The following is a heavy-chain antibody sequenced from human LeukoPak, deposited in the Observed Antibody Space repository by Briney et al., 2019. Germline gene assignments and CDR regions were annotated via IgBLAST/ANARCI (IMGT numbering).Heavy chain of an antibody. J-gene: IGHJ4*02. Sequence: GGSLRLSCAVSGFTFSSYWMHWVRQAPGKGLVWLSRVKTDGSYTSSADSVKGRFTISRDNAKNTLYLQMNSLRAEDTAVYYCAKDSSRDSSDYYFDYWGQGTLVTVSS. CDR2: VKTDGSYT. D-gene: IGHD5-18*01. CDR3: AKDSSRDSSDYYFDY. CDR1: GFTFSSYW. V-gene: IGHV3-74*01.